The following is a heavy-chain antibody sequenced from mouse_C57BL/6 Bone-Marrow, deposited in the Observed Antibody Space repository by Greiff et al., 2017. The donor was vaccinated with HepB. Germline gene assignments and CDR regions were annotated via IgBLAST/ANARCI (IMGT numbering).Heavy chain of an antibody. D-gene: IGHD2-4*01. CDR1: GFTFSSYA. Sequence: EVMLVESGEGLVKPGGSLKLSCAASGFTFSSYAMSWVRQTPEKRLEWVAYISSGGDYIYYADTVKGRFTISRDNARNTLYLQMSSLKSEDTAMYYCTREGDIDYDYVWYFDVWGTGTTVTVSS. CDR3: TREGDIDYDYVWYFDV. J-gene: IGHJ1*03. CDR2: ISSGGDYI. V-gene: IGHV5-9-1*02.